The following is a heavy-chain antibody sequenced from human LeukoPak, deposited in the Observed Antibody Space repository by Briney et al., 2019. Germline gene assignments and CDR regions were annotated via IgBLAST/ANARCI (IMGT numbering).Heavy chain of an antibody. CDR3: AKEVVPYYYGMDV. D-gene: IGHD2-15*01. V-gene: IGHV3-30*18. CDR2: ISYDGSKK. Sequence: GGSLRLSCAASGFTFSSYGMHWVRQAPGKGLEWVAVISYDGSKKYYADSVKGRFTISRDNSKSTLYLQMNSLRAEDTAVYYCAKEVVPYYYGMDVWGQGTTVTVSS. CDR1: GFTFSSYG. J-gene: IGHJ6*02.